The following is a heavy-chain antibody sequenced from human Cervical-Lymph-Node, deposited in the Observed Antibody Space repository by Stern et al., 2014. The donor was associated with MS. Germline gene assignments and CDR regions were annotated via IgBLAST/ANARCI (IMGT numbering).Heavy chain of an antibody. CDR1: GHPLSEFA. CDR3: ATDLGVK. J-gene: IGHJ4*02. D-gene: IGHD3-10*01. CDR2: FDPEDGET. V-gene: IGHV1-24*01. Sequence: VQLVQSGDEVKKPGASVTVSCNVAGHPLSEFAMHWLRKLPTRGLEWMGQFDPEDGETVYAQQFQGRLSMTEDTSTGTAYMTLTALRSEDTAVYYCATDLGVKWGPGTLVTVSS.